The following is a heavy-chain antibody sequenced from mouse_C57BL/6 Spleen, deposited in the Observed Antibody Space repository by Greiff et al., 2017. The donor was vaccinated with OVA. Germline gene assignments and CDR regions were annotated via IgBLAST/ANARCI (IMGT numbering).Heavy chain of an antibody. V-gene: IGHV2-6-1*01. CDR3: ARHNLLGGHYAMDY. J-gene: IGHJ4*01. CDR1: GFSLTSYG. Sequence: QVQLQQSGPGLVAPSQSLSITCTASGFSLTSYGVHWVRQPPGKGLEWLVVIWSDGSTTYNSALKSGLSISKDNSKSQVFLKMNSLQTDDTAMYYCARHNLLGGHYAMDYWGQGTSVTVSA. D-gene: IGHD4-1*01. CDR2: IWSDGST.